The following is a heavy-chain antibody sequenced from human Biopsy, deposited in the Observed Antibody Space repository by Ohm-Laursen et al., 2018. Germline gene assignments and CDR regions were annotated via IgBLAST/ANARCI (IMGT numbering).Heavy chain of an antibody. J-gene: IGHJ4*02. CDR3: AKGGLSSGPLAY. V-gene: IGHV1-18*01. Sequence: ASVKVSCKTSGGTFNSYVITWVRQAPGQGLEWMGWVSGYNGNTNYAQKLQGRVTMTIDTSTSTVYMELRSLRSDDTAVYFCAKGGLSSGPLAYWGQGTLVTVSS. D-gene: IGHD6-19*01. CDR1: GGTFNSYV. CDR2: VSGYNGNT.